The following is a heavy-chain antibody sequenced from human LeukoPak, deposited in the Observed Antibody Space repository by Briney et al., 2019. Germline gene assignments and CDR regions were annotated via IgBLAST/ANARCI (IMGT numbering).Heavy chain of an antibody. CDR1: VYTFTGYY. V-gene: IGHV1-2*02. J-gene: IGHJ3*02. CDR2: INPNSGGP. Sequence: ASVKLSCKASVYTFTGYYVHWVRQAPGQGLEWMGWINPNSGGPNYAQKLQGRVTMTKDTSISTAYMELSRLRSDDTAVYYCASLPVSGSYGAFDIWGQGTMVTVSS. D-gene: IGHD1-26*01. CDR3: ASLPVSGSYGAFDI.